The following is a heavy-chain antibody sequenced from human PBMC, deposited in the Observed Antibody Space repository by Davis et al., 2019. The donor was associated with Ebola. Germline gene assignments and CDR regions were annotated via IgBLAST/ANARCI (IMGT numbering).Heavy chain of an antibody. Sequence: PSETLSLTCTVSGVSISRHYWSWIRQPPGKGLEWVGIIYDSGRTNYNPSLKSRVTISADTSKNQFSLNLSSVTAADTAVYFCSRFGEGAYWGQGTLVTVSS. CDR1: GVSISRHY. V-gene: IGHV4-59*11. D-gene: IGHD2-21*01. CDR3: SRFGEGAY. CDR2: IYDSGRT. J-gene: IGHJ4*02.